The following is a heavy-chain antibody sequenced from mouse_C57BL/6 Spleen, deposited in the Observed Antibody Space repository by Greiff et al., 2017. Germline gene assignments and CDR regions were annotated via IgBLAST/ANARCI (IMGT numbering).Heavy chain of an antibody. D-gene: IGHD2-5*01. V-gene: IGHV1-80*01. J-gene: IGHJ2*01. CDR1: GYAFSSYW. CDR2: IYPGDGDT. Sequence: VQLQQSGAELVKPGASVKISCKASGYAFSSYWMNWVKQRPGKGLEWIGQIYPGDGDTNYNGKFKGKATLTADKSSSTAYMLLSNLTSEDSAVYVCARSGDYSNYFDYWGQGTTLTVSS. CDR3: ARSGDYSNYFDY.